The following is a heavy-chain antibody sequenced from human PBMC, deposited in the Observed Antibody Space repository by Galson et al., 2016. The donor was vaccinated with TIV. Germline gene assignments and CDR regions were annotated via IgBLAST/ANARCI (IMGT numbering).Heavy chain of an antibody. J-gene: IGHJ4*02. D-gene: IGHD6-19*01. CDR3: ARQWQSYFFDY. Sequence: SLRLSCAASGFTFSSYDIHWVRQAPGKGLEWVAIISFDRRDRNYGDSVKGRFTISRDNSKNTLYLQMNSLTAEDTAVYYCARQWQSYFFDYWGQGTLVTVSS. V-gene: IGHV3-33*05. CDR2: ISFDRRDR. CDR1: GFTFSSYD.